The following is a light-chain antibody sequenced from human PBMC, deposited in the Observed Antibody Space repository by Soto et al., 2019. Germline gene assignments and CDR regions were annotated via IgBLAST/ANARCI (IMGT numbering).Light chain of an antibody. Sequence: QSALTQPASVSGSPGQSITISCTGTSSDVGGYNYVSWYQQHPGRAPKLMIYDVRNRPSGVSIRFSGSKSGNTASLTISGLQAEDEADYYCSSYTSSSTVVFGGETKLTVL. J-gene: IGLJ3*02. CDR1: SSDVGGYNY. V-gene: IGLV2-14*01. CDR3: SSYTSSSTVV. CDR2: DVR.